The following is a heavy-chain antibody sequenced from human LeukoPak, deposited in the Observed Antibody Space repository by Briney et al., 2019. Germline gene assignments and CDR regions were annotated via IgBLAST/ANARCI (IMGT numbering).Heavy chain of an antibody. V-gene: IGHV4-4*07. CDR1: GGSISSYY. J-gene: IGHJ4*02. Sequence: SETLSLTCTVSGGSISSYYWSWIRQPAGKGLEWIGVIHTSGSTTYNPSLKSRVTMSVDKSKNQFSLKLTSVTAADTAVYYCAERDYWGQGTLVTVSS. CDR3: AERDY. CDR2: IHTSGST.